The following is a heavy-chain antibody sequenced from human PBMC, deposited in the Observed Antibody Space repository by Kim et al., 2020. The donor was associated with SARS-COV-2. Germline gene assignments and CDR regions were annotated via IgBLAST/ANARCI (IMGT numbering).Heavy chain of an antibody. J-gene: IGHJ5*02. V-gene: IGHV4-39*01. D-gene: IGHD6-13*01. CDR3: ARPYSSSWSNTWWFDP. Sequence: PSLKSRVTISVDTSKNQFSLKLSSVTAADTAVYYCARPYSSSWSNTWWFDPWGQGTLVTVSS.